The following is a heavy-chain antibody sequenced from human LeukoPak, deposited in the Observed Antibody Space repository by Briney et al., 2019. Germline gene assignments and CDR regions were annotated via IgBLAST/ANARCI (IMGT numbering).Heavy chain of an antibody. CDR3: ARAYLYYGFWSGYQTTYGMDV. CDR2: INPNSGGT. Sequence: ASVKVSCKASGYTFTGYYMHWVRQAPGQGLEWMGWINPNSGGTNYAQKFQGRVTMTRDTSISTAYMELSRLRSDDTAVYYCARAYLYYGFWSGYQTTYGMDVWGQGTTVTVSS. V-gene: IGHV1-2*02. CDR1: GYTFTGYY. J-gene: IGHJ6*02. D-gene: IGHD3-3*01.